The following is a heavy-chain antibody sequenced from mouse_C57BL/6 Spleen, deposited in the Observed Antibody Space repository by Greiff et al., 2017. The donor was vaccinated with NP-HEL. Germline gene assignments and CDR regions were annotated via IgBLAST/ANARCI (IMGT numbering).Heavy chain of an antibody. J-gene: IGHJ3*01. CDR2: IYPRSGNT. Sequence: VMLVESGAELARPGASVKLSCKASGYTFTSYGISWVKQRTGQGLEWIGEIYPRSGNTYYNEKFKGKATLTADKSSSTAYMELRSLTSEDSAVYFCARPMDYDYFTWFAYWGQGTLVTVSA. V-gene: IGHV1-81*01. CDR1: GYTFTSYG. D-gene: IGHD2-4*01. CDR3: ARPMDYDYFTWFAY.